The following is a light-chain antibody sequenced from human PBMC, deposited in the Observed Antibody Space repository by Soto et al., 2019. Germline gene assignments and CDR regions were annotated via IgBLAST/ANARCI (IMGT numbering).Light chain of an antibody. CDR2: GNS. Sequence: QSVLTQPPSVSGAPGQRVTISCTGSSSNIGAGYDVHWYQQLPGTAPKLLIYGNSNRPSGVPDRFSGSKSGTSASLAITGLQAEDEADYYCQSSDSSLSGPHVVFGGGTKLTVL. V-gene: IGLV1-40*01. CDR3: QSSDSSLSGPHVV. CDR1: SSNIGAGYD. J-gene: IGLJ2*01.